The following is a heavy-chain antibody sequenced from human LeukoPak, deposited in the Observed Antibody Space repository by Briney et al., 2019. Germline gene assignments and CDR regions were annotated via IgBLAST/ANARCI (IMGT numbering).Heavy chain of an antibody. J-gene: IGHJ4*02. V-gene: IGHV3-33*06. CDR1: GFTFSSYE. CDR2: IWYDGSNK. D-gene: IGHD5-12*01. CDR3: VKLGSWWLRFGVDH. Sequence: GGSLRLSCASSGFTFSSYEMNWVRQAPGKGLEWVAVIWYDGSNKYYADSVKGRFTISRDNSKNTVYLQMNSLRAEDTAAYYFVKLGSWWLRFGVDHWGQGTLVTVSS.